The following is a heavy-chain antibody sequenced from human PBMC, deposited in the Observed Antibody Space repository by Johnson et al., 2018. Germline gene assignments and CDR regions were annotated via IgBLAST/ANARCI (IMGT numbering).Heavy chain of an antibody. CDR1: GDSVNINTYY. Sequence: QVQLQESGPGLLKPSETLSLTCAVSGDSVNINTYYWTWIRQPPGKGLEWIGYVYYSGSTNYNPSLKSRVTISIDTSKNQFSLKLTSVIAADTAMYYCAGRSTGPERFDYWGQGTLVTVSS. CDR2: VYYSGST. D-gene: IGHD1-1*01. CDR3: AGRSTGPERFDY. V-gene: IGHV4-61*01. J-gene: IGHJ4*02.